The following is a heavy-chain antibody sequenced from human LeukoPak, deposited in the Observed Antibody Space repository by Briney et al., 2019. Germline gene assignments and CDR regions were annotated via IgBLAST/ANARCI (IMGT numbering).Heavy chain of an antibody. V-gene: IGHV3-23*01. J-gene: IGHJ4*02. CDR2: FSASGANT. D-gene: IGHD3-16*01. CDR1: GFTFSNYA. Sequence: GGSLRLSCAASGFTFSNYAMSWVRQAPRKGPEGLSTFSASGANTYYADSVRGRFTISRDNSKDTLYLQMDGLRAEDTAFYYCARSPLSTLKSFDSWGQGTLVSVSS. CDR3: ARSPLSTLKSFDS.